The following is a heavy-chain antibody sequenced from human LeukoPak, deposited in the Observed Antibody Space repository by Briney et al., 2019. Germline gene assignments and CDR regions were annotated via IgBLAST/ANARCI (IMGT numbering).Heavy chain of an antibody. Sequence: GGSLRLFSAASGLAFSKYRIHWVRQGPGEVLMWVSRINHDVSAIVYADSVSGRFTIFRDYAENTMYLQMISLRPEDTAVYYCIRAGHQDYYYFDLRGRGTRVTVSS. CDR3: IRAGHQDYYYFDL. CDR1: GLAFSKYR. CDR2: INHDVSAI. J-gene: IGHJ2*01. V-gene: IGHV3-74*01.